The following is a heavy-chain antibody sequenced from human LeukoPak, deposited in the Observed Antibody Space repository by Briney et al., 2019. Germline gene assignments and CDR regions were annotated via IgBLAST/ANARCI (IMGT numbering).Heavy chain of an antibody. J-gene: IGHJ6*03. D-gene: IGHD3-10*01. Sequence: ASVKVSCKASGYTFTSYGISWVRQAPGQGLEWMGWISAYNGNTNYAQKLQGRVTMTTDTSTSTAYMELRSLRSDDTAVYYCARGVVRGVTYYYYMDVWGKGTTVTISS. CDR1: GYTFTSYG. V-gene: IGHV1-18*01. CDR2: ISAYNGNT. CDR3: ARGVVRGVTYYYYMDV.